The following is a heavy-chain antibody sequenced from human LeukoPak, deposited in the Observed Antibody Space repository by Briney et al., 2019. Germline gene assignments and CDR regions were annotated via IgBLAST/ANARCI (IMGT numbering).Heavy chain of an antibody. Sequence: GGSLRLSCAASGFTFSSYYMHWVRQAPGKGLVWVSRIKSDGSVTGYADSVKGRFAISRDDAKNTMYLQMNSLRAEDTAVYYCARDWIDRGTFDPWGQGTLVTVSS. CDR2: IKSDGSVT. CDR3: ARDWIDRGTFDP. D-gene: IGHD2-2*03. V-gene: IGHV3-74*01. J-gene: IGHJ5*02. CDR1: GFTFSSYY.